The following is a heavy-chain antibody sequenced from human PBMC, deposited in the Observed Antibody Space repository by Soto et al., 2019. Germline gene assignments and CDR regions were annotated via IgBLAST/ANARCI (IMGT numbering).Heavy chain of an antibody. CDR2: IYYSGGT. D-gene: IGHD3-3*01. J-gene: IGHJ5*02. Sequence: SETLSLTCTVSGGSISSGGYYWRGIRQHPGKGLEWIGYIYYSGGTYYNPSLKSRVTISVDTPKHQLSLKLSYVTAADTAGYYCARGSDFLGGTALGESWFDAWGRGTMVIASS. V-gene: IGHV4-31*03. CDR3: ARGSDFLGGTALGESWFDA. CDR1: GGSISSGGYY.